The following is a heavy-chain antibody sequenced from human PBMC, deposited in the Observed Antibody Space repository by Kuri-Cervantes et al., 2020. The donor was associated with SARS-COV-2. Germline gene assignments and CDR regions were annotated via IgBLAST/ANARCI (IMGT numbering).Heavy chain of an antibody. CDR2: MSYDGSNK. CDR3: AKDIDIVVVPAYYYYYGMDV. J-gene: IGHJ6*02. CDR1: GFTFSSYG. V-gene: IGHV3-30*18. Sequence: GESLKISCAASGFTFSSYGMHWVRQAPGKGLEWVAVMSYDGSNKYYADSVKGRFTISRDNSKNTLYLQMNSLGAEDTAVYYCAKDIDIVVVPAYYYYYGMDVWGQGTTVTVSS. D-gene: IGHD2-2*01.